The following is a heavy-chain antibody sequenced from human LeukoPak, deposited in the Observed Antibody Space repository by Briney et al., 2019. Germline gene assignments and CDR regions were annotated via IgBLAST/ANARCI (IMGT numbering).Heavy chain of an antibody. CDR1: GGSISSGDYY. Sequence: PSETLSLTCTVSGGSISSGDYYWSWIRQPPGKGLEWIGYIYYSGSTYYNPSLKSRVTISVDTSKNQFSLKLSSVTAADTAVYYCARLNGSGSYYSDYWGQGTLVTVSS. D-gene: IGHD3-10*01. CDR2: IYYSGST. J-gene: IGHJ4*02. V-gene: IGHV4-30-4*01. CDR3: ARLNGSGSYYSDY.